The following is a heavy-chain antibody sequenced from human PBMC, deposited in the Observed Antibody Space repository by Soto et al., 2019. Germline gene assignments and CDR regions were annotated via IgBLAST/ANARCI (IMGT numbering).Heavy chain of an antibody. J-gene: IGHJ4*02. V-gene: IGHV3-23*01. Sequence: EVQLLESGGDLIQPGGSLRLSCAASGFTFSSYAMSWVRQAPGKGLEWVSGISASGGSTYYVDSVKGRFASSRDNSKNTLYLQMNSLRAEDTAVYYCALIGQQLIGTKLRDCWGQGTLVAVSS. D-gene: IGHD6-13*01. CDR2: ISASGGST. CDR1: GFTFSSYA. CDR3: ALIGQQLIGTKLRDC.